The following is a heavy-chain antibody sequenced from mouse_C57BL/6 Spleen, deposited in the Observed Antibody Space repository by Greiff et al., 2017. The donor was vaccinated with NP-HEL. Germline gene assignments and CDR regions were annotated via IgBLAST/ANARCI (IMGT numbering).Heavy chain of an antibody. CDR1: GFTFSDAW. CDR2: IRNKANNHAS. J-gene: IGHJ1*03. V-gene: IGHV6-6*01. Sequence: EVMLVESGGGLVQPGGSMKLSCAASGFTFSDAWMDWVRQSPGKGLEWVAEIRNKANNHASYYAESVKGKFTISRDDSKSSVYLQMNSLRAEDTGIYYCTYYLRGWYFDVWGTGTTVTVSS. D-gene: IGHD1-1*01. CDR3: TYYLRGWYFDV.